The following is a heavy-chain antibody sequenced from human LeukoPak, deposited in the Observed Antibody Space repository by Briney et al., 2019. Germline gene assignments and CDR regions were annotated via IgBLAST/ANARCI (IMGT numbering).Heavy chain of an antibody. CDR3: ARGPMVRGVRYWFDP. CDR1: GGSISSGGYS. D-gene: IGHD3-10*01. Sequence: SETLSLTCAVSGGSISSGGYSWSWIRQPPGKGLEWIGYIYHSGSTYYNPSLKSRVTISVDRSKNQFSLKLSSVTAADTAVYYCARGPMVRGVRYWFDPWGQGTLVTVSS. V-gene: IGHV4-30-2*01. CDR2: IYHSGST. J-gene: IGHJ5*02.